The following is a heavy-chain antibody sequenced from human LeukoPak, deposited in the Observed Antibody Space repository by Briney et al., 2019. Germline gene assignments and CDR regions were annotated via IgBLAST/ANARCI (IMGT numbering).Heavy chain of an antibody. J-gene: IGHJ4*02. CDR3: ARLRRNSDRSGFYYYYDN. CDR1: GFTFSSYS. D-gene: IGHD3-22*01. V-gene: IGHV3-21*01. CDR2: INTIGSYI. Sequence: GGSLRLSCAASGFTFSSYSFNWVRQAPGKGLEWVSSINTIGSYIYYADSVKGRFTISRGDADNSLYLQMNSLRAGDTAVYFCARLRRNSDRSGFYYYYDNWGQGTLVTVSS.